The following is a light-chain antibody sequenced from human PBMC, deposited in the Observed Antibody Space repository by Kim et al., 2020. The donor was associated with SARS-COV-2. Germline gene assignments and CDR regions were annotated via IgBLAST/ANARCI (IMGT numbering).Light chain of an antibody. Sequence: TMMTQSPATLSVSPGERATLSCRANQSVSNNLAWYQQKRGQAPTLLIFGASTRATGIPARFSGSGSGTEFTLTITSLQSEDFAIYYCQHYSSWPPGSTFGGGTKVDIK. CDR3: QHYSSWPPGST. V-gene: IGKV3-15*01. J-gene: IGKJ4*01. CDR1: QSVSNN. CDR2: GAS.